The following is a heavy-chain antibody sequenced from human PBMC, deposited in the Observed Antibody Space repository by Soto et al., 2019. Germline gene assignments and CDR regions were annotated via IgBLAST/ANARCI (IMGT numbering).Heavy chain of an antibody. CDR1: GFSLKTYA. D-gene: IGHD2-2*01. CDR3: ARDCSSSSCSVWRY. Sequence: SLRLSCAASGFSLKTYAMTWVRQAPGKGLEWVSGITGSGDKTYYADSVKGRFIISRDNSENTLYLQMNSLRAEDTALYYRARDCSSSSCSVWRYWGQGTQVTVSS. J-gene: IGHJ4*02. CDR2: ITGSGDKT. V-gene: IGHV3-23*01.